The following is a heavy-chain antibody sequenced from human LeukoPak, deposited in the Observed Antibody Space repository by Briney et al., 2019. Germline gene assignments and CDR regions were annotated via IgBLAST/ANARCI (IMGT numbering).Heavy chain of an antibody. CDR1: GFTFSSYA. CDR3: ARDLSQRRYYDSSGHNWFDP. D-gene: IGHD3-22*01. J-gene: IGHJ5*02. V-gene: IGHV3-30-3*01. CDR2: ISYDGSNK. Sequence: PGGSLRLSCAASGFTFSSYAMHWVRQAPGKGLEWVAVISYDGSNKYYADSVKGRFTISRDNSKNTLYLQMNSLRAEDTAVYYCARDLSQRRYYDSSGHNWFDPWGQGTLVTVSS.